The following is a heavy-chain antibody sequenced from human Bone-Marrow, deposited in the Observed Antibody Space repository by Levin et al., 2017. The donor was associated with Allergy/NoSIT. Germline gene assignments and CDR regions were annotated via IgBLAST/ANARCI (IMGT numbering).Heavy chain of an antibody. Sequence: ASVKVSCKASGGTFSSYAISWVRQAPGQGLEWMGGIIPIFGTANYAQKFQGRVTITADESTSTAYMELSSLRSEDTAVYYCARGGYSYGYRNYYYGMDVWGQGTTVTVSS. CDR3: ARGGYSYGYRNYYYGMDV. CDR1: GGTFSSYA. J-gene: IGHJ6*02. D-gene: IGHD5-18*01. V-gene: IGHV1-69*13. CDR2: IIPIFGTA.